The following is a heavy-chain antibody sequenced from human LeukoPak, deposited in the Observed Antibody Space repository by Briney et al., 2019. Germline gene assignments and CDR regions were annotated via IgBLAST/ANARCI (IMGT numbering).Heavy chain of an antibody. CDR3: ASWGEGALDN. CDR2: ISTSTTTI. D-gene: IGHD1-26*01. Sequence: GGSLRLSCAASGFTFSDYYMSWIRQAPGKGLEWVSYISTSTTTIYYANSVKGRFTISRDNAKKSLYLQMNSLRVEDTGVYYCASWGEGALDNWGQGTLVTVSS. J-gene: IGHJ4*02. CDR1: GFTFSDYY. V-gene: IGHV3-11*04.